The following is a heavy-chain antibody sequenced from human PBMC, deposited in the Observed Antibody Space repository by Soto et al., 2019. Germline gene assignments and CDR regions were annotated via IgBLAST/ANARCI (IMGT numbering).Heavy chain of an antibody. Sequence: GGSLRLSCAASGFTFSNAWMSWVRQAPGKGLEWVGRVKSKTDGGTTDYAAPVKGRFTISRDDSKNTLYLQMNSLKTEDTAVYYCTTDHSGSYWEGLYYYYGMDVWGQGTTVTVSS. CDR3: TTDHSGSYWEGLYYYYGMDV. CDR1: GFTFSNAW. D-gene: IGHD1-26*01. J-gene: IGHJ6*02. CDR2: VKSKTDGGTT. V-gene: IGHV3-15*01.